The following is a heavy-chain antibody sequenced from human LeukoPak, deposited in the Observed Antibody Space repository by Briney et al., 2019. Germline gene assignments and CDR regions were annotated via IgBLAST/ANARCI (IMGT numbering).Heavy chain of an antibody. J-gene: IGHJ6*02. CDR2: LSAYNGNT. CDR1: GYTFTSYG. Sequence: ASVKVSCKASGYTFTSYGISWVRQAPGQGLEWMGWLSAYNGNTNYAQKLQGRVTMTTDTSTSTAYMELRSLRSDDTAVYYCARVTVDYGDNKVDYYYYGKDVWGQGTTVTVSS. CDR3: ARVTVDYGDNKVDYYYYGKDV. D-gene: IGHD4-17*01. V-gene: IGHV1-18*01.